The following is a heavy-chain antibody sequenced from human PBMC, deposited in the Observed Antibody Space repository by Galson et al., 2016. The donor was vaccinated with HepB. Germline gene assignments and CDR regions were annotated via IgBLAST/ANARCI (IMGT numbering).Heavy chain of an antibody. CDR1: GVSISSSSYF. J-gene: IGHJ4*02. D-gene: IGHD3-10*01. CDR2: VYYSGST. V-gene: IGHV4-39*01. Sequence: SETLSLTCTVSGVSISSSSYFWGWIRQPPGKGLDYIGSVYYSGSTYYNPSLKSRVTISIDASNNQFSLKLTSVTATDTAVYYCARPMEGFTYGCFDSWGQGTLVTVSS. CDR3: ARPMEGFTYGCFDS.